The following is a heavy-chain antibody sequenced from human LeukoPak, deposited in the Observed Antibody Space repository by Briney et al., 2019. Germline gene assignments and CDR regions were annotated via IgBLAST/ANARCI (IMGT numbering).Heavy chain of an antibody. Sequence: ASVKVSCKASGYTFTSYYMHWVRQAPGQGLEWMGIINPSGGSTSYAQKFQGRVTMTRDTSTSTVYMELSSLRSEDTAVYYCARGAVPRTEGYYFDFWGQGTLVTVSS. CDR3: ARGAVPRTEGYYFDF. V-gene: IGHV1-46*01. D-gene: IGHD6-13*01. CDR1: GYTFTSYY. CDR2: INPSGGST. J-gene: IGHJ4*02.